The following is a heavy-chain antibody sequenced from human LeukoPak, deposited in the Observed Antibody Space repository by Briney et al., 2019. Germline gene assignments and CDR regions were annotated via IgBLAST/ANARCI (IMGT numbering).Heavy chain of an antibody. V-gene: IGHV1-24*01. J-gene: IGHJ5*02. CDR3: ATALSPKNFPFDP. Sequence: ASVKVSCKASGYTFTSYGISWVRQAPGKGLEWMGGFDPEDGETIYAQKFQGRVTMTEDTSTDTAYMELSSLRSEDTAVYYCATALSPKNFPFDPWGQGTLVTVSS. CDR2: FDPEDGET. CDR1: GYTFTSYG.